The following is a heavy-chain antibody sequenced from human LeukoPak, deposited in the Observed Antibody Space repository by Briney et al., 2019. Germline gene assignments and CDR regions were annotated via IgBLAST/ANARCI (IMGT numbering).Heavy chain of an antibody. Sequence: PGGSLRLSCTASGFTFGDYAMNWVRQAPGKGLEWVANIKDNGGEEYYLDSVKGRFTISRDNAKNSLYLRLSSLRVEDTAVYFCTRDGWVPSDLWGQGTQVLVAS. V-gene: IGHV3-7*01. D-gene: IGHD6-19*01. CDR3: TRDGWVPSDL. CDR2: IKDNGGEE. CDR1: GFTFGDYA. J-gene: IGHJ5*02.